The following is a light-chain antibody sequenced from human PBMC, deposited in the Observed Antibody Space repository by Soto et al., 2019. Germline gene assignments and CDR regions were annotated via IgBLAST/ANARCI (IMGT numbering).Light chain of an antibody. V-gene: IGKV3-20*01. CDR2: GAS. J-gene: IGKJ1*01. CDR1: QSINDW. CDR3: QQYGSSPWT. Sequence: TQSPSTLSASVGDRVTITCRASQSINDWLAWYQQKPGQAPRLLIYGASSRATGIPDRFSGSGSGTDFTLTISRLEPEDFAVYYCQQYGSSPWTFGQGTKVEIK.